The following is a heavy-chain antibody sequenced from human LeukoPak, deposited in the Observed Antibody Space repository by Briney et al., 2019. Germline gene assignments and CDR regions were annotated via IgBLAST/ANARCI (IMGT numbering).Heavy chain of an antibody. J-gene: IGHJ4*02. CDR1: GGSISSYY. V-gene: IGHV4-59*08. D-gene: IGHD5-18*01. CDR2: IYYSGST. CDR3: AIRGYSYGYDFDY. Sequence: PEILSLTCTVSGGSISSYYWSWIRQPPGKGLEWIGYIYYSGSTNYNPSLKSRVTISVDTSKNQFSLKLSSVTAADTAVYYCAIRGYSYGYDFDYWGQGTLVTVSS.